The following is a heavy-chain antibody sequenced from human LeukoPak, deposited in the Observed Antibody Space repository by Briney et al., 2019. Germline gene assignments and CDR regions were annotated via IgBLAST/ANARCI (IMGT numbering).Heavy chain of an antibody. J-gene: IGHJ5*02. V-gene: IGHV3-53*01. CDR1: GFTVSSNY. CDR3: AREGGGSSLIGWEDNWFDP. CDR2: IYSGGST. D-gene: IGHD2-15*01. Sequence: PGGSLRLSCAASGFTVSSNYMSWARQPPGEGLGWVSVIYSGGSTYYADSVKGRFTISRDNSKNTLYLQMNSLRAEDTAVYYCAREGGGSSLIGWEDNWFDPWGQGNLVTVSS.